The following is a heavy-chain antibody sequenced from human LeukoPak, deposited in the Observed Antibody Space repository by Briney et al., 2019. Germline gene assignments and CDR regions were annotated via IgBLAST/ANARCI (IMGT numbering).Heavy chain of an antibody. CDR2: IRNKAYSYTT. D-gene: IGHD3-10*02. V-gene: IGHV3-72*01. CDR3: AGAYVHLSAFDI. J-gene: IGHJ3*02. CDR1: GFIFSDHY. Sequence: GGSLRLSCAASGFIFSDHYMDWVRQAPGKGLEWVGRIRNKAYSYTTEYAAPVKGRFTISRDDSKNSLYLQMSSLKTEDTAVYYCAGAYVHLSAFDIWGQGTMVTVSS.